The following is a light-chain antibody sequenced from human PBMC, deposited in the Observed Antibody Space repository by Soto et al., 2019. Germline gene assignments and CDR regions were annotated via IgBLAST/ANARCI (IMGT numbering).Light chain of an antibody. Sequence: QSAPTQPPSVSGSPGQSVTISCTGTSSDVGSYNRVSWYQQPPGTAPKLIIYEVSNRPSGVPDRFFGSKSGNTASLTISGLQAEDEADYYCSSFTSSNTWVFGGGTKVTVL. CDR3: SSFTSSNTWV. CDR2: EVS. V-gene: IGLV2-18*02. CDR1: SSDVGSYNR. J-gene: IGLJ3*02.